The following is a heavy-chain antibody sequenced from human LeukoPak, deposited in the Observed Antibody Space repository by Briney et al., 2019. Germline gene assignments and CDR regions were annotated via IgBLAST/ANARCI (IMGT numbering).Heavy chain of an antibody. D-gene: IGHD4-17*01. CDR1: GGTFSSYA. Sequence: SVKVSCKASGGTFSSYAISWVRQAPGQGLEWMGGIIPIFGTANYAQKFQGRVTITADESTSTAYMELSSLRSEDTAVYYCARDPATVPDYYYYGMDVWGQGTTVTVSS. CDR3: ARDPATVPDYYYYGMDV. CDR2: IIPIFGTA. V-gene: IGHV1-69*01. J-gene: IGHJ6*02.